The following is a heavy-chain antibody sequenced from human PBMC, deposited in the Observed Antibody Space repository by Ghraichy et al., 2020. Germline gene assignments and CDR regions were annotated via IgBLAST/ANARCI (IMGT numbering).Heavy chain of an antibody. CDR1: GFTFSSDS. Sequence: GESLNISCVASGFTFSSDSMNWVRQAPGKGLEWVSYIGSGGSPTYYADSVKGRFTISRDNDNNSVFLQMNSLGDEDTAVYYCVRDASAYDWGQGTLVTVSS. CDR3: VRDASAYD. J-gene: IGHJ4*02. V-gene: IGHV3-48*02. D-gene: IGHD5-12*01. CDR2: IGSGGSPT.